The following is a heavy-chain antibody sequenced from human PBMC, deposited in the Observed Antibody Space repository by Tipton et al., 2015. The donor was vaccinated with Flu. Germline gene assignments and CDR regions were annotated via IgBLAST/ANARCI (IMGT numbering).Heavy chain of an antibody. CDR2: IYTSGST. CDR1: GGSISSGSYY. Sequence: TLSLTCTVSGGSISSGSYYWSWIRQPAGKGLEWIGRIYTSGSTNYNPSLKSRITVSVDTSKNQFSLILSSVTAADTAVYYCARSSRGWYRAMFDWGQGTLVTVSS. J-gene: IGHJ4*02. CDR3: ARSSRGWYRAMFD. D-gene: IGHD6-19*01. V-gene: IGHV4-61*02.